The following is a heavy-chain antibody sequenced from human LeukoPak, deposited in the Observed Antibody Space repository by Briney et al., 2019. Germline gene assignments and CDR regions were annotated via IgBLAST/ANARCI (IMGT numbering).Heavy chain of an antibody. CDR1: GSSINSYY. D-gene: IGHD6-13*01. CDR3: ARAVHSSSALDY. V-gene: IGHV4-59*01. Sequence: SETLSLTCAFSGSSINSYYWSWIRQPPGKGLEWIGYNYYGGTTNYNPSLKSRVTISVDTSKNQFSLKLTSVTAADTAVYYCARAVHSSSALDYWGQGTLATVSS. J-gene: IGHJ4*02. CDR2: NYYGGTT.